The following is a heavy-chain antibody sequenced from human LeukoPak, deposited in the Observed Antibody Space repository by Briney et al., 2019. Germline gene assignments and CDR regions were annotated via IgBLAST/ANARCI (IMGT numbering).Heavy chain of an antibody. CDR1: GGSISSGGYY. CDR2: IYYSGST. V-gene: IGHV4-31*03. J-gene: IGHJ5*02. D-gene: IGHD3-22*01. Sequence: PSETLSLTCTVSGGSISSGGYYWSWIRQHPGKGLEWIVYIYYSGSTYYNPSLKSRVTISVDTSKNQFSLKLSSVTAADTAVYYCARSDNYYDSSGYYLVGWFDPWGQGTLVTVSS. CDR3: ARSDNYYDSSGYYLVGWFDP.